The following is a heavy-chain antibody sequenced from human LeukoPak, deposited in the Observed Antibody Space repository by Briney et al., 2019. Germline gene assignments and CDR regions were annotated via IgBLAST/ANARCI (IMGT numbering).Heavy chain of an antibody. D-gene: IGHD3-22*01. CDR1: GFTVSDYS. CDR3: AKGRYDSSGHFDS. Sequence: PGGSLRLSCAASGFTVSDYSMSWVRQAPGKGLEWVSAISGSGSYTDYADSVKGRFTISKDNSKNSLYMRMSSLRAEDTAVYYCAKGRYDSSGHFDSWGQGTLVTVSS. CDR2: ISGSGSYT. J-gene: IGHJ4*02. V-gene: IGHV3-23*01.